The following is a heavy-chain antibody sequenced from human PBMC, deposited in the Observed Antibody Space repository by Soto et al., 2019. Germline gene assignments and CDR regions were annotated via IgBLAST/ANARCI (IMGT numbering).Heavy chain of an antibody. J-gene: IGHJ4*02. CDR2: ISYDGSNK. V-gene: IGHV3-30*18. CDR3: AKVRTYYDFWSGNTFDY. D-gene: IGHD3-3*01. Sequence: PGGSLRLSCAASGFTFSSYGMHWVRQGPGKGLEWVAVISYDGSNKYYADSVKGRFTISRDNSKNTLYLQMNSLRAEDTAVYYCAKVRTYYDFWSGNTFDYWGQGTLVTV. CDR1: GFTFSSYG.